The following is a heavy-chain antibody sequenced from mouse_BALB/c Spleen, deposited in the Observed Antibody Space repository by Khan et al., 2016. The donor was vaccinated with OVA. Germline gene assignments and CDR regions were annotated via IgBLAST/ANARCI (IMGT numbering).Heavy chain of an antibody. V-gene: IGHV14-3*02. Sequence: VRLQQSGAELVKSGPTVKLSCTASGLNINDTYMHWLKQWPEQGLGWIGRIDPPNGNTKYDPKIQGKATITADTSSNPAYLQVNRLTSEDTAVNYGARKAKKWGQGTTVTVSA. CDR3: ARKAKK. CDR2: IDPPNGNT. CDR1: GLNINDTY. J-gene: IGHJ2*01.